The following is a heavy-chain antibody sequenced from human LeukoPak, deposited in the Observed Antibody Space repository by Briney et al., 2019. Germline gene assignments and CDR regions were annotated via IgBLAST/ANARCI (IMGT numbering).Heavy chain of an antibody. J-gene: IGHJ4*02. D-gene: IGHD1-1*01. V-gene: IGHV3-7*03. CDR1: GFVFSSYW. Sequence: PGASLSLSCTASGFVFSSYWMSWVRQAPGKGLEWVANIKDDESQKYYGDSVKGRFTISRDNAKKSLYLQMNSLRADDTAVYYCARDRGGKDFWGQGTLVVVSS. CDR3: ARDRGGKDF. CDR2: IKDDESQK.